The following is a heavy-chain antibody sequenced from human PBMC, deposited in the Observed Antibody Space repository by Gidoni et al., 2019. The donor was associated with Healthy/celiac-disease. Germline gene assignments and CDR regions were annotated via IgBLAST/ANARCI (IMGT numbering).Heavy chain of an antibody. V-gene: IGHV3-48*03. D-gene: IGHD5-12*01. Sequence: VQLVESGGGLVQPGGSLRHSCAASGFTFRSYEMHWVRQAPGTGLAVVSYISISGSTIYDADSVKGRFTISRENAKNALYLQMNSRRGEDTAVYYCARDWALGLRAAYFDYCGQGTLVTVSS. CDR1: GFTFRSYE. J-gene: IGHJ4*02. CDR2: ISISGSTI. CDR3: ARDWALGLRAAYFDY.